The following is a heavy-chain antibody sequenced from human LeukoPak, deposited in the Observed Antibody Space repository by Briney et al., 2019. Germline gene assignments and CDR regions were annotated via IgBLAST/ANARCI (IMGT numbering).Heavy chain of an antibody. Sequence: GGSLRLSCAASGLTFSTFGMHWVRQAPGKGLEWVAFIRFDGSNRYYAESLKGRFTISRDNSKNTLYLQMNSLRAEDTAIYFCEKGGYYFGYWGQGAQVIVSS. CDR2: IRFDGSNR. D-gene: IGHD3-22*01. CDR3: EKGGYYFGY. CDR1: GLTFSTFG. V-gene: IGHV3-30*02. J-gene: IGHJ4*02.